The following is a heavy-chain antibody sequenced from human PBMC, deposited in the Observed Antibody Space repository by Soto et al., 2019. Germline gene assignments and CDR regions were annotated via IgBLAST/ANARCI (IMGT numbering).Heavy chain of an antibody. CDR2: IIPIFGTA. V-gene: IGHV1-69*13. CDR1: GGTFSSYA. D-gene: IGHD6-6*01. J-gene: IGHJ6*02. Sequence: ASVKVSCKASGGTFSSYAISWVRQAPGQGLEWMGGIIPIFGTANYAQKFQGRVTITADESTSTAYMELNSLRSEDTAVYYCAREGSSPDYYYYGMDVWGQGTTVTVSS. CDR3: AREGSSPDYYYYGMDV.